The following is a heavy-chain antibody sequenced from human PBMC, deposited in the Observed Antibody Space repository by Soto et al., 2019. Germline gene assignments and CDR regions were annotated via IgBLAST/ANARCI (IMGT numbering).Heavy chain of an antibody. V-gene: IGHV3-30-3*01. CDR2: ISYDGSNK. Sequence: GGCLRLSCAASGFSFSSYAMHWVRQAPGKGLEWVAVISYDGSNKYYADSVKGRLTISRDNSKNTLYLQMNSLRAEDTAVYYCAIYSSGWYGFDYWGQGTLVTVSS. CDR1: GFSFSSYA. D-gene: IGHD6-19*01. J-gene: IGHJ4*02. CDR3: AIYSSGWYGFDY.